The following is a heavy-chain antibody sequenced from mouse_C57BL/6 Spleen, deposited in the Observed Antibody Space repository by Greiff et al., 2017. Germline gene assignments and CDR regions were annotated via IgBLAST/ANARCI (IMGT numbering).Heavy chain of an antibody. CDR3: ARHEGSWYFDD. J-gene: IGHJ1*01. Sequence: DVQLVESGGDLVKPGGSLKLSCAASGFTFSSYGMSWVRQTPDKRLEWVATISSGRSYTNYPDSVKGRFTISRGNAKNTLYLQMSSLKSEDTAMYCCARHEGSWYFDDWGPGTTVTVSA. CDR1: GFTFSSYG. V-gene: IGHV5-6*01. CDR2: ISSGRSYT.